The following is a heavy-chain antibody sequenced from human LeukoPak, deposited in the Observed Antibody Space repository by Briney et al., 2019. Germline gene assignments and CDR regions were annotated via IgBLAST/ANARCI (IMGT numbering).Heavy chain of an antibody. CDR2: IYHSGST. CDR3: ARVGSGSYYRSFDC. CDR1: GGSISSGGYS. V-gene: IGHV4-30-2*01. J-gene: IGHJ4*02. D-gene: IGHD3-10*01. Sequence: SQTLSLTCAVSGGSISSGGYSWSWIRQPPGKGLEWIGYIYHSGSTYYNPSLKSRVTISVDRSKNQFSLKLSSVTAADTAVYYCARVGSGSYYRSFDCWGQGTLVTVSS.